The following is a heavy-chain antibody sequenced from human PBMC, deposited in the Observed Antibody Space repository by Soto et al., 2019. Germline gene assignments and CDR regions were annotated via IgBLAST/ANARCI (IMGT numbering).Heavy chain of an antibody. D-gene: IGHD5-18*01. Sequence: SETLSLTCAVYGGSFSGYYWSWIRQPPGKGLEWIGEINHSGSTNYNPSLKSRVTISVDTSKNQFSLKLSSVTAADTAVYYCATQKTWIQLSGGYMAVWGKGTTVTVSS. CDR1: GGSFSGYY. CDR3: ATQKTWIQLSGGYMAV. CDR2: INHSGST. V-gene: IGHV4-34*01. J-gene: IGHJ6*03.